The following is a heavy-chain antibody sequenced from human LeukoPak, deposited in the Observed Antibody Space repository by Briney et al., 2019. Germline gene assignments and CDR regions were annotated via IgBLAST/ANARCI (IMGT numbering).Heavy chain of an antibody. J-gene: IGHJ4*02. CDR3: ARQLLRYYFDY. V-gene: IGHV4-4*09. Sequence: SETLSLTCTVSGSSFSSYYWSWIRQPPGKGLEWIGYIYTSGSTNYNPSLKSRVTISVDTSKSQFSLNLSSVTAADTAVYYCARQLLRYYFDYWGQGTLVTVSS. CDR2: IYTSGST. CDR1: GSSFSSYY. D-gene: IGHD2-15*01.